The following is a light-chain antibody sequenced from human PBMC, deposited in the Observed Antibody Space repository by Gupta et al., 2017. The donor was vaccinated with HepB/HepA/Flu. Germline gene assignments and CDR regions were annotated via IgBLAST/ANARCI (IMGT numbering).Light chain of an antibody. CDR1: QNIGRY. CDR2: AAS. CDR3: QHSYTTPRT. V-gene: IGKV1-39*01. J-gene: IGKJ2*02. Sequence: EIQMTQSPSSLSASVGDRVTITCRTSQNIGRYLNWYQQKPGKPPKILIYAASSSQTGVPSRFTGSGSGTDFTLTISSLQPEDVATYYCQHSYTTPRTFGQGTKLEI.